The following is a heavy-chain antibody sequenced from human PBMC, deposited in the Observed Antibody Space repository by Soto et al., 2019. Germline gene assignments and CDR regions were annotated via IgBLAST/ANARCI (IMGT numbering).Heavy chain of an antibody. D-gene: IGHD3-10*01. V-gene: IGHV3-53*01. J-gene: IGHJ6*02. CDR3: ARDSQVLTWFGDPSGGMDV. Sequence: PGGSLRLSCAASGFTVSSNYMSWVRQAPGKGLEWVSVIYSGGSTYYADSVKGRFTISRDNSKNTLYLQMNSLRAEDTAVYYCARDSQVLTWFGDPSGGMDVWGQGTTVTVSS. CDR2: IYSGGST. CDR1: GFTVSSNY.